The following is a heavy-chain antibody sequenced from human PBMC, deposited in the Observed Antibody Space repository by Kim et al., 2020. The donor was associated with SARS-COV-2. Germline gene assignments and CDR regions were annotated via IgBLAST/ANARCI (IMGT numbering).Heavy chain of an antibody. Sequence: SSSSTIYYADSVKGRFTISRDNAKNSLYLQMNSLRDEDTAVYYCARRGGDWGQGTLVTVSS. CDR2: SSSSTI. J-gene: IGHJ4*02. D-gene: IGHD3-16*01. CDR3: ARRGGD. V-gene: IGHV3-48*02.